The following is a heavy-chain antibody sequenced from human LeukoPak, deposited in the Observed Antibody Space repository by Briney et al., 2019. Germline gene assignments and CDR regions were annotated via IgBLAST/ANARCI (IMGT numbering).Heavy chain of an antibody. V-gene: IGHV3-21*01. J-gene: IGHJ4*02. CDR3: ARDLIHYGDYDY. CDR2: ISSSSSYI. D-gene: IGHD4-17*01. Sequence: PGGSLRLSCAASGFTFSSYSMNWVRQAPGKRLEWVSSISSSSSYIYYADSVKGRFTISRDNAKNSLYLQMNSLRAEDTAVYYCARDLIHYGDYDYWGQGTLVTVSS. CDR1: GFTFSSYS.